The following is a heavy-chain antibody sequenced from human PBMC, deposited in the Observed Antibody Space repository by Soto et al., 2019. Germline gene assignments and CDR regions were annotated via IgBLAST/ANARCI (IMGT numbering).Heavy chain of an antibody. Sequence: EVQLLESGGGWVQPGGSLRLSCAASGFTFRNYAMTWVRQAPGKGLEWVSGISGGGDETYNADSVKGRFTISRDNSKNTLYQQMNSRRAEDTAIYYWVKDGEATIGVWDYFDHWGQGTLITVSS. CDR3: VKDGEATIGVWDYFDH. CDR1: GFTFRNYA. V-gene: IGHV3-23*01. D-gene: IGHD3-16*01. CDR2: ISGGGDET. J-gene: IGHJ4*02.